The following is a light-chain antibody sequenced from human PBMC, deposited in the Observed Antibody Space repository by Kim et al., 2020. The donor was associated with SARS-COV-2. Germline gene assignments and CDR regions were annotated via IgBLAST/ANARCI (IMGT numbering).Light chain of an antibody. CDR3: QQYNRYPYT. CDR2: AAS. Sequence: SASVGDRVTITCRASQVIHTYLAWFQQKPGQAPKSLIYAASNLHSGVSSRFSGSGSGTDFTLTISGLQPEDFAIYYCQQYNRYPYTFGQGTKLEI. V-gene: IGKV1-16*01. J-gene: IGKJ2*01. CDR1: QVIHTY.